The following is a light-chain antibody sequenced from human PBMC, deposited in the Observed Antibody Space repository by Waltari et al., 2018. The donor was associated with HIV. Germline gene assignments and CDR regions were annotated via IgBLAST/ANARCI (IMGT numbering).Light chain of an antibody. CDR2: MLP. V-gene: IGLV2-14*01. J-gene: IGLJ1*01. CDR1: VVDSGPEIY. Sequence: QSALAQPASVSGSPGQSITISCAGAVVDSGPEIYVSWYQQHPGRAPRLIIYMLPRRPSVVSGRFSGSISSMSATLTISGLQSDDEAHYYCSSYSTITSLYVVGTGTRVTVL. CDR3: SSYSTITSLYV.